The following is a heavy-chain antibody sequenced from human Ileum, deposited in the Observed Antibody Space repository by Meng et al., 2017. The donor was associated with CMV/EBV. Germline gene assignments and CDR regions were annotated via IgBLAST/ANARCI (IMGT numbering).Heavy chain of an antibody. D-gene: IGHD3-22*01. CDR1: TFHYHA. V-gene: IGHV1-69*10. Sequence: TFHYHAVSWIRQAPGQGPEWMGGIIPLLGIANYAQKFQGRVTFTADKSTGTIYMKLSSLRSEDTAVYFCARERGNYYDSRAQNFDCWGQGSLVTVSS. CDR2: IIPLLGIA. CDR3: ARERGNYYDSRAQNFDC. J-gene: IGHJ4*02.